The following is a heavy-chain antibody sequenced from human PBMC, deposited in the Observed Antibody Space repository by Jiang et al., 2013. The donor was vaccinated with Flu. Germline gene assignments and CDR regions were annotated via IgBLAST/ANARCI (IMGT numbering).Heavy chain of an antibody. Sequence: GLVKPSETLSLTCTVSGGSISSYYWSWIRQPAGKGLEWIGRIHISGNTNYNPSLKSRVTMSVDTSKNQFSLKLSSVTAADTAVYFCARSGYCNGDICYWGQPGFDYWGQGTLVTVSS. CDR2: IHISGNT. CDR3: ARSGYCNGDICYWGQPGFDY. CDR1: GGSISSYY. J-gene: IGHJ4*02. D-gene: IGHD2-15*01. V-gene: IGHV4-4*07.